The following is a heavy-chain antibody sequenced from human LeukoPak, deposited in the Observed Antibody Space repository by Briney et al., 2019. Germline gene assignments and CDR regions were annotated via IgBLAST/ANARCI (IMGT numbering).Heavy chain of an antibody. CDR3: AKVLPKGYSSSSFEP. Sequence: SETLSLTCTVSGGSISSCSYYWGWLPQPKGQELEWIVRIYTSGSTNYDPSINRRVIMSVDSSKNLFLLMLSPVTDADTTLYLCAKVLPKGYSSSSFEPWGQGTLVTVSS. J-gene: IGHJ5*02. D-gene: IGHD6-13*01. V-gene: IGHV4-39*07. CDR1: GGSISSCSYY. CDR2: IYTSGST.